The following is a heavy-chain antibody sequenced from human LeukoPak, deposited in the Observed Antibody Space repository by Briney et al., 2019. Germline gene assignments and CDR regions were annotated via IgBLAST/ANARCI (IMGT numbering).Heavy chain of an antibody. D-gene: IGHD6-19*01. CDR1: GFTFSSYG. CDR3: ARDQGIAVAGIESNWFDP. V-gene: IGHV3-33*01. J-gene: IGHJ5*02. Sequence: PGWSLRLSCAASGFTFSSYGMHWVRQAPGKGLEWVAVIWYDGSNKYYADSVKGRFTISRDNSKNTLYLQMNSLRAEDTAVYYCARDQGIAVAGIESNWFDPWGQGTLVTVSS. CDR2: IWYDGSNK.